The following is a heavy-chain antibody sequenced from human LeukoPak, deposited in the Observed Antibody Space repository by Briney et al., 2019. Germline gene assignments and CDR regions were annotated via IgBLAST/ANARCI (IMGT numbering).Heavy chain of an antibody. D-gene: IGHD6-13*01. CDR2: ISGSAGTT. Sequence: GGSLRLSCAASGITFSNSWMCWVRQGPGKGLEWVSGISGSAGTTNDADSVKGRFTISRDNSKNTLYLQMDRLRAEDTAVYYCAKDSRYSSHYYFDFWGLGTLVTVSS. CDR1: GITFSNSW. J-gene: IGHJ4*02. V-gene: IGHV3-23*01. CDR3: AKDSRYSSHYYFDF.